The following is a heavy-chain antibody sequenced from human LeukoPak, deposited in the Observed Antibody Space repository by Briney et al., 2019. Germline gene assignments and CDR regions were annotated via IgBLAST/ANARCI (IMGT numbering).Heavy chain of an antibody. D-gene: IGHD6-19*01. CDR3: ARAVREYSSGWYGEGYSYYYGMDV. Sequence: ASVKASCKASGYTFTSYAMHWVRQAPGQRLEWMGWINAGNGNTKYSQKFQGRVTITRDTSASTAYMELSSLRSEDTAVYYCARAVREYSSGWYGEGYSYYYGMDVWGQGTTVTVSS. CDR1: GYTFTSYA. CDR2: INAGNGNT. V-gene: IGHV1-3*01. J-gene: IGHJ6*02.